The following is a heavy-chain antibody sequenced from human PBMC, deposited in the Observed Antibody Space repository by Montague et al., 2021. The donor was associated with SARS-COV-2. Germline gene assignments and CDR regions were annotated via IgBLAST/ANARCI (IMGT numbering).Heavy chain of an antibody. CDR2: IYSGGST. CDR3: ARDQEHMTWTSYGMDV. Sequence: SLRLSCAASRFTVSRNYMNWVRQAPGKGLEWVSVIYSGGSTYYAATVKGRFNISRDNSKNTLYLQMNSLRAEDTAVYYCARDQEHMTWTSYGMDVWGQGTTVTVSS. CDR1: RFTVSRNY. V-gene: IGHV3-53*01. J-gene: IGHJ6*02. D-gene: IGHD3/OR15-3a*01.